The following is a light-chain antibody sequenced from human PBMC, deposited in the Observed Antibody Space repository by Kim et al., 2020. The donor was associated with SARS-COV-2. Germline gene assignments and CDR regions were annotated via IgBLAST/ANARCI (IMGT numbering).Light chain of an antibody. V-gene: IGLV3-1*01. CDR3: QAWDSSTAV. Sequence: SYELTQPPSVSVSPGQTASITCSGDKLGDKYACWYQQKPGQSPVLVIYQASKRPSGIHERFSGSNSGNTATLTISGTQAMDEADYYCQAWDSSTAVFGTG. CDR2: QAS. CDR1: KLGDKY. J-gene: IGLJ1*01.